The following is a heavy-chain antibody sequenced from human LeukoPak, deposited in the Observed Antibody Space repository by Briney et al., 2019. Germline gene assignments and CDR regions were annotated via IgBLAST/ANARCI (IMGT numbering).Heavy chain of an antibody. CDR1: GYTFTGYY. V-gene: IGHV1-2*02. CDR2: INPNSGGT. CDR3: ARASFSSSWYEVDY. J-gene: IGHJ4*02. D-gene: IGHD6-13*01. Sequence: ASVKVSCKASGYTFTGYYMHWVRQAPGQGLEWMGWINPNSGGTNYAQKFQGRVTMTRDTPISTAYMELSRLRSDNTAVYYCARASFSSSWYEVDYWGQGTLVTVSS.